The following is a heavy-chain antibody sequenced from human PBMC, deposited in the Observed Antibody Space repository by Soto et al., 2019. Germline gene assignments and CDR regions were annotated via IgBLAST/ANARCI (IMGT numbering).Heavy chain of an antibody. CDR1: GFSLSTSGMR. CDR3: ARMDLYSSGGGTFDY. CDR2: IDWDDDK. D-gene: IGHD6-19*01. V-gene: IGHV2-70*04. J-gene: IGHJ4*02. Sequence: SGPTLVNPTQALTLTCTFSGFSLSTSGMRVSWIRQPPGRALEWLARIDWDDDKFYSTSLKTRLTISKDTSKNQVALTMTNMDPVDTATYYCARMDLYSSGGGTFDYWGQGTLVAVSS.